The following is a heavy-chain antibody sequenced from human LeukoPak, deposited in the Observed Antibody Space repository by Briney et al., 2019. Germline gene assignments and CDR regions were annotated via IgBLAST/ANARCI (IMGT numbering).Heavy chain of an antibody. D-gene: IGHD3-22*01. J-gene: IGHJ3*02. CDR1: GGSISSSSYY. Sequence: SETLSLTCTVSGGSISSSSYYWGWIRQPPGKGLEWIGSIYYSGSTYYNPSLKSRVTISVDTSKNQFSLKLSSVTAADTAVYYCARQTDSSGPYDAFDIWGQGTMVTVSS. CDR3: ARQTDSSGPYDAFDI. CDR2: IYYSGST. V-gene: IGHV4-39*01.